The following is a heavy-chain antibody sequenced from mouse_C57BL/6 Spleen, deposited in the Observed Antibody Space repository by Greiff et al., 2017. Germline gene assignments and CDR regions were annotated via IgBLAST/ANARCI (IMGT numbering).Heavy chain of an antibody. CDR1: GYTFTDYY. J-gene: IGHJ4*01. V-gene: IGHV1-19*01. CDR2: INPYNGGT. D-gene: IGHD2-3*01. CDR3: ARGDGYYNYYAMDY. Sequence: VQLKQSGPVLVKPGASVKMSCKASGYTFTDYYMNWVKQSHGKSLEWIGVINPYNGGTSYNQKFKGKATLTVDKSSSTAYMELNSLTSEDSAVYYCARGDGYYNYYAMDYWGQGTSVTVSS.